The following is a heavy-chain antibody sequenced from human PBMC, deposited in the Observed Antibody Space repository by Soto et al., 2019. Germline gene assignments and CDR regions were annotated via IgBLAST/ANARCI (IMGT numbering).Heavy chain of an antibody. CDR2: IFSGGDT. J-gene: IGHJ5*02. D-gene: IGHD4-17*01. CDR3: ATGDDYGGPKPGA. CDR1: GFTVSSNY. V-gene: IGHV3-53*01. Sequence: GGSLRLSCAASGFTVSSNYMGWVRQAPGRGLEWVSVIFSGGDTYYAGSVRGRFTISRDNSKNTLYLQMNSLRAEDTAVYFCATGDDYGGPKPGAWCQGTLVTVSS.